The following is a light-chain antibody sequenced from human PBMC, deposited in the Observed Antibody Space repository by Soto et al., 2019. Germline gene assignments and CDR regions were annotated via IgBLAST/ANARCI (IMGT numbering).Light chain of an antibody. CDR1: SSDIGGYNS. J-gene: IGLJ1*01. Sequence: QSALTQPASVSGSPGQSITISCTGISSDIGGYNSVSWYQQHPGKAPKLIIYEVTNRPSGVSNRFSGSESGNTASLTISGLQPEDEADYYCSSHTSSRTYVFGTGTKGTVL. CDR3: SSHTSSRTYV. CDR2: EVT. V-gene: IGLV2-14*01.